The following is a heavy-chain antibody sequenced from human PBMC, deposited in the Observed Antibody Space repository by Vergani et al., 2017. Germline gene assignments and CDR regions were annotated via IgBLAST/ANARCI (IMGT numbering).Heavy chain of an antibody. CDR3: AKTGSSLYNYYYMDV. D-gene: IGHD2-2*02. Sequence: EVQLLESGGGLVQPGGSLRLSCAASGFTFSSYAMSWVRQAPGKGLEWVSAISGSGGSTYYADSVKGRFTISRDNSKNTLYMQMNSLRAEDTVVYYCAKTGSSLYNYYYMDVWGKGTTVTVSS. J-gene: IGHJ6*03. CDR1: GFTFSSYA. CDR2: ISGSGGST. V-gene: IGHV3-23*01.